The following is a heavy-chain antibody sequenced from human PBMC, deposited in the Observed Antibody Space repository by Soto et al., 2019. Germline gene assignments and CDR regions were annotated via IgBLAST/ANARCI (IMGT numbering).Heavy chain of an antibody. Sequence: GASVKVSCKASGGTFSSYAISWVRQAPGQGLEWMGGIIPIFGTANYAQKFQGRVTITADESTSTAYMELSSLRSEDTAVYYCARADYIAVAGTWENFDYWGQGTLVTVSS. J-gene: IGHJ4*02. D-gene: IGHD6-19*01. V-gene: IGHV1-69*13. CDR2: IIPIFGTA. CDR3: ARADYIAVAGTWENFDY. CDR1: GGTFSSYA.